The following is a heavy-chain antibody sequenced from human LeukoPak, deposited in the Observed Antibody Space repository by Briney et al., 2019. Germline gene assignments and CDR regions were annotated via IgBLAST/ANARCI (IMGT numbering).Heavy chain of an antibody. J-gene: IGHJ4*02. Sequence: PSETLSLTCTVSGGSISSSSYYWGWVRQPPGKGLEWFGRIYYSGSTYYNPSLKSRVTISVDTSKNQFSLKLSSVTAADTAVYYCAGIVGYCSSTSCYAPVDYWGQGTLVTVSS. D-gene: IGHD2-2*01. CDR3: AGIVGYCSSTSCYAPVDY. V-gene: IGHV4-39*01. CDR2: IYYSGST. CDR1: GGSISSSSYY.